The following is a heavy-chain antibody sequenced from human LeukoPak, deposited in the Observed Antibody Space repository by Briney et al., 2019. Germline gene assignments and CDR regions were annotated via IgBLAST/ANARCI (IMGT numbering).Heavy chain of an antibody. CDR3: ARDLVDTAMVRTPYYMDV. CDR2: ISSSSSYI. D-gene: IGHD5-18*01. V-gene: IGHV3-21*01. Sequence: PGGSLRLSCAASGFTFSSYSMNRVRQAPGKGLEWVSSISSSSSYIYYADSAKGRFTISRDNAKNSLYLQMNSLRAEDTAVYYCARDLVDTAMVRTPYYMDVWGKGTTVTVSS. CDR1: GFTFSSYS. J-gene: IGHJ6*03.